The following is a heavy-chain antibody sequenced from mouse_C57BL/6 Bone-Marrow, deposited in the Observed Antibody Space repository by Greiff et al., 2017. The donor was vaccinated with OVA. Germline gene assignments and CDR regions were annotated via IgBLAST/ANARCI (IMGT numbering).Heavy chain of an antibody. D-gene: IGHD4-1*01. Sequence: EVGGITFTDYYMSWVRQPPGKAPEWLALIRNKANGYTTEYTASVKGRFTISRDNSQNILYLQMNTLRAEDSATYYCVKAVTGPWFAYWGQGTLVTVSA. CDR2: IRNKANGYTT. CDR1: GITFTDYY. CDR3: VKAVTGPWFAY. J-gene: IGHJ3*01. V-gene: IGHV7-4*01.